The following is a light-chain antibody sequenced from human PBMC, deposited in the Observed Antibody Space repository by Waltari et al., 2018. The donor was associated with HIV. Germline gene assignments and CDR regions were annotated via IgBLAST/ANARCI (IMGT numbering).Light chain of an antibody. Sequence: QSALTQPASVSGSPGQSITISCTGTSSDVGGYTYVSWYPHHPGNAPKLILYEVSYRPSGVSDRFSGSKSGNTASLTISGLQAEDETDYYCSSYTSSSTWVFGGGTKLTVL. J-gene: IGLJ3*02. V-gene: IGLV2-14*01. CDR3: SSYTSSSTWV. CDR2: EVS. CDR1: SSDVGGYTY.